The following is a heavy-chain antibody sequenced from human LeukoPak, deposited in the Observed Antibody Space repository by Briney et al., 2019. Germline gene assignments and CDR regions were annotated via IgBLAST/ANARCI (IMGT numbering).Heavy chain of an antibody. CDR3: ARLLSRGLRYFSH. CDR2: INHSGST. D-gene: IGHD3-9*01. CDR1: GGSFSGYY. J-gene: IGHJ4*02. V-gene: IGHV4-34*01. Sequence: KPSETLSLTCAVYGGSFSGYYWSWIRQPPGKGLEWIGEINHSGSTNYNPSLKSRVTISVDTSKNQFSLKLSSVTAADTAVYYCARLLSRGLRYFSHWGQGTLVTVSS.